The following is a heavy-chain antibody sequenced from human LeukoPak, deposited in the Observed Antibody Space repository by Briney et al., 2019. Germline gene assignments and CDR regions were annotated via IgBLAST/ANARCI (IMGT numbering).Heavy chain of an antibody. CDR2: IYYSGST. V-gene: IGHV4-39*07. CDR3: ARRIYSGSYYYFDY. J-gene: IGHJ4*02. D-gene: IGHD1-26*01. CDR1: GGSIRNSNFF. Sequence: SETLSLTCTVSGGSIRNSNFFWGWIRQPPGKGLEWIGSIYYSGSTYYNPSLKSRVTISVDTSKNQFSLKLSSVTAADTAVYYCARRIYSGSYYYFDYWGQGTLVTVSS.